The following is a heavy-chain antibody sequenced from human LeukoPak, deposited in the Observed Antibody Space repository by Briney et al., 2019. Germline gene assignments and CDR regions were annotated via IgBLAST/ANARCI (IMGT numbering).Heavy chain of an antibody. CDR2: INPNSGGT. J-gene: IGHJ3*02. Sequence: GASVKVSCKASGYTFTGYYMHWVRQAPGQGLEWMGWINPNSGGTNYAQKFQGRVTMTRDTSISTAYMELSRLRSDDTAVYYCAREAYCGGDCYSSYGAFDIWGQGTMVTVSS. V-gene: IGHV1-2*02. CDR3: AREAYCGGDCYSSYGAFDI. CDR1: GYTFTGYY. D-gene: IGHD2-21*02.